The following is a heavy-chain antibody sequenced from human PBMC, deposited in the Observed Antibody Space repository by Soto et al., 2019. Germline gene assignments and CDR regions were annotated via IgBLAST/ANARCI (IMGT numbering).Heavy chain of an antibody. D-gene: IGHD6-19*01. Sequence: QVQLVQSGAEVKKPGASVKVSCKASGYTFTSYDINWVRQATGQGLEWMGWMNPNSANTGYAQKFQGRVTMTRNTSISTACMELSSRRSEDAAVYYCARGKQWLVRGNYYYYYMDVWGKGPTVTVSS. J-gene: IGHJ6*03. V-gene: IGHV1-8*01. CDR3: ARGKQWLVRGNYYYYYMDV. CDR1: GYTFTSYD. CDR2: MNPNSANT.